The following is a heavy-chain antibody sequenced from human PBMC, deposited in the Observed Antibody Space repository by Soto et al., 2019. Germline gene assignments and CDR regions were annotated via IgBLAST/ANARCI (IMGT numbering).Heavy chain of an antibody. D-gene: IGHD2-15*01. CDR1: GYTFTSYG. V-gene: IGHV1-18*01. Sequence: ASVKVSCKASGYTFTSYGISRVRQAPGQGLEWMGRISAYNGNTNYAQKFQGRVTITTDKSTSTAYMELSSLRSEDTAVYYCAREERIVVVVAAHYYMDVWGKGTTVTVSS. CDR3: AREERIVVVVAAHYYMDV. J-gene: IGHJ6*03. CDR2: ISAYNGNT.